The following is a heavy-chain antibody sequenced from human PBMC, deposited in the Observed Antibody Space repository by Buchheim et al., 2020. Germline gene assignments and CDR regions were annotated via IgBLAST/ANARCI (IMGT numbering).Heavy chain of an antibody. J-gene: IGHJ6*02. CDR2: ISYDGSNK. CDR1: GFTFSSYA. CDR3: ARGSRPGPKEYYYYGMDV. V-gene: IGHV3-30-3*01. Sequence: QVQLVESGGGVVQPGRSLRLSCAASGFTFSSYAMHWVRQAPGKGLEWVAVISYDGSNKYYADSVKGRFTISRDNSKNTLYLQMNSLRAEDTAVYYCARGSRPGPKEYYYYGMDVWGQGTT.